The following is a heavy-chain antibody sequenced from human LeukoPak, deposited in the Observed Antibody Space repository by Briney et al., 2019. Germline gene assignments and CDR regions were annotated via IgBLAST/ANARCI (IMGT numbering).Heavy chain of an antibody. CDR1: GYTLTELS. CDR3: ATEALYYGDYVNYFDY. V-gene: IGHV1-24*01. J-gene: IGHJ4*02. D-gene: IGHD4-17*01. CDR2: FDPEDGET. Sequence: ASVKVPCKVSGYTLTELSMHWVRQAPGKGLEWMGGFDPEDGETIYAQKFQGRVTMTEDTSTDTAYMELSSLRSEDTAVYYCATEALYYGDYVNYFDYWGQGTLVTVSS.